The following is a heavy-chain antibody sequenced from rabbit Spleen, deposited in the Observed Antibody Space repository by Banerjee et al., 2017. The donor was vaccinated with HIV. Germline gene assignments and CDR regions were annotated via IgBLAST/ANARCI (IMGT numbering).Heavy chain of an antibody. CDR2: IDPVFGIT. CDR3: VRDKASTSGDYGPYYFDL. Sequence: QEQLVESGGGLVQPGGSLKLSCKASGFDFSSYGVSWVRQGPGKGLEWIGYIDPVFGITNYATWVNGRFTISSHNAQNTLYLQLNSLTVADTATYFCVRDKASTSGDYGPYYFDLWGQGTLVTVS. CDR1: GFDFSSYG. J-gene: IGHJ4*01. D-gene: IGHD1-1*01. V-gene: IGHV1S47*01.